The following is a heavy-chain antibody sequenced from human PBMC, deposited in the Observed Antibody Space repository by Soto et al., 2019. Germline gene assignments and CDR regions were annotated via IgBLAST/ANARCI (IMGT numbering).Heavy chain of an antibody. CDR1: GLTFGSRA. D-gene: IGHD3-10*01. Sequence: PGGSLRLSCVASGLTFGSRAMSWVRQAPGEGLQWVSTITDTGGDAKYADSVRGRFVISRDNSKKTLYLRMTSLTAEDSAMYFCAGGSTDSYPGSRIFDFWGRGTLVTVSS. V-gene: IGHV3-23*01. J-gene: IGHJ4*02. CDR2: ITDTGGDA. CDR3: AGGSTDSYPGSRIFDF.